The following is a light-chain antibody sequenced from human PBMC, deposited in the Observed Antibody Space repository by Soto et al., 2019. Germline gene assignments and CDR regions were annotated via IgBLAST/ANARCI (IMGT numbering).Light chain of an antibody. Sequence: QPVVTQEPALSVSPGGTVTLTCGLSSASITTNYQPSWFQQAPGQPPRTLIYSTYTRSSGVPDRFSGSILGNKAALTITGAQTDDEAVYYCVLFMGSGISMFGGGTKLTVL. J-gene: IGLJ3*02. CDR3: VLFMGSGISM. V-gene: IGLV8-61*01. CDR2: STY. CDR1: SASITTNYQ.